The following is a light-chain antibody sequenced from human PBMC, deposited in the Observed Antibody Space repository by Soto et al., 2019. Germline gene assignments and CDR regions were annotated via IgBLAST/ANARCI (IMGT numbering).Light chain of an antibody. J-gene: IGKJ1*01. CDR2: GAS. Sequence: AIRMTQSPSSLSASAGDRVAIACRASQDVGRYLAWYQQKPGQAPKLLIYGASILQSGVPSRFSGGGSGTDFTLTISCLQSEDFATYYCQHYKNHPWTFGQGTKVEIK. CDR3: QHYKNHPWT. V-gene: IGKV1-8*01. CDR1: QDVGRY.